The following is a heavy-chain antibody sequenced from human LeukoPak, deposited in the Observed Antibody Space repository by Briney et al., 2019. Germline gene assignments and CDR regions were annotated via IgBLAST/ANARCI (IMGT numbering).Heavy chain of an antibody. CDR2: IYYSGST. Sequence: SETLSLTCTVSGGSITSGNYYWSWIRQPPGKGLEWIENIYYSGSTYYKPSLKSRVTISVDTSKNQFSLRLSSVTAADTAVYYCARYIVVVPAAIGYYYGMDVWGQGTTVTVSS. V-gene: IGHV4-30-4*01. D-gene: IGHD2-2*01. J-gene: IGHJ6*02. CDR3: ARYIVVVPAAIGYYYGMDV. CDR1: GGSITSGNYY.